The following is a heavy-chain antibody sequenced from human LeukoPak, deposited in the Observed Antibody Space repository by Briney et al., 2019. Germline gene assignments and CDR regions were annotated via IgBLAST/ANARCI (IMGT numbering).Heavy chain of an antibody. Sequence: PSETLSLTCTVSGGSISSYYWSWIRQPPGKGLEWIGYIYYSGSTNYNPSLKSRVTISVDTSKNQFSLKLSSVTAADTAVYYCAKDTYYDVLTGRDAFDIWGQGTIVTVSS. D-gene: IGHD3-9*01. J-gene: IGHJ3*02. V-gene: IGHV4-59*01. CDR1: GGSISSYY. CDR2: IYYSGST. CDR3: AKDTYYDVLTGRDAFDI.